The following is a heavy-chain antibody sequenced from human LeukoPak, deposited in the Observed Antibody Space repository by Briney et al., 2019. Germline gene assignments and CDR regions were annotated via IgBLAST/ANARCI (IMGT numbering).Heavy chain of an antibody. CDR1: GGSISSSSYY. J-gene: IGHJ2*01. CDR3: ARDHVPYSSSWYSREDWYFDL. V-gene: IGHV4-39*07. Sequence: SETLSLTCTVSGGSISSSSYYWGWIRQPPGKGLEWIGSIYYSGSTYYNPSLKSRVTISVDTSKNQFSLKLSSVTAADTAVYYCARDHVPYSSSWYSREDWYFDLWGRGTLVTVSS. CDR2: IYYSGST. D-gene: IGHD6-13*01.